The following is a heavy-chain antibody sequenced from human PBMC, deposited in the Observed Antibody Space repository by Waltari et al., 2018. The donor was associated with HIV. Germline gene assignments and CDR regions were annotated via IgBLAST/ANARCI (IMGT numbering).Heavy chain of an antibody. CDR3: AKGLQYPVYYGMDV. J-gene: IGHJ6*02. CDR1: GFTFRNYA. V-gene: IGHV3-23*01. Sequence: LRLSCVASGFTFRNYAMTWVRQAPGKGLEWVSGISGSGGRTYYADSVKGRFTISRDNSKNTVHLQMNSLRVEDTAVYYCAKGLQYPVYYGMDVWGQGTTVTVSS. CDR2: ISGSGGRT. D-gene: IGHD2-8*01.